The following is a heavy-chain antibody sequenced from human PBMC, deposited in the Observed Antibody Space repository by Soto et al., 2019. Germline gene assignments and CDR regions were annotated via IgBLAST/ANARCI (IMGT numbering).Heavy chain of an antibody. V-gene: IGHV1-69*13. J-gene: IGHJ6*01. CDR2: IIPIFGTA. D-gene: IGHD2-2*01. Sequence: SVKVSCKASGGAFSSYAISLVRQAPGQGLEWMGGIIPIFGTANYAQKSQGRVTITADESTSTAYMELSRLRSEDTAVYYCARDNKGSGGTSRYYGMDVWGQGTTVTVSS. CDR1: GGAFSSYA. CDR3: ARDNKGSGGTSRYYGMDV.